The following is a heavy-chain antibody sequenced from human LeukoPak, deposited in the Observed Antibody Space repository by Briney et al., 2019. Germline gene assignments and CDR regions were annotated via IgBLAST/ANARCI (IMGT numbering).Heavy chain of an antibody. CDR3: AHSLVRRRSPPFDY. CDR1: GFSLTTSRVG. Sequence: SGPTLVNPTQTLTLTCTFSGFSLTTSRVGVGWIRQPPGKALEWLALIYWDDDKRYSPFLKSRLTITKDTSTDQVVLTMTNMDPVDTATYYCAHSLVRRRSPPFDYWGQGTLVTVSS. V-gene: IGHV2-5*02. CDR2: IYWDDDK. D-gene: IGHD3-10*01. J-gene: IGHJ4*02.